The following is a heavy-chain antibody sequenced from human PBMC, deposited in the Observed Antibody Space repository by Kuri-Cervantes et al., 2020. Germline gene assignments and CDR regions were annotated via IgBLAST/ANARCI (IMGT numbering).Heavy chain of an antibody. CDR3: AAQVVNGPVDY. CDR2: IFTGGEI. J-gene: IGHJ4*02. CDR1: GGSFSGYY. V-gene: IGHV4-59*10. D-gene: IGHD2-8*01. Sequence: SQTLSLTCAVYGGSFSGYYWSWIRQPAGEGLEWIGRIFTGGEIIYNPSLRSRVTLSADTSQNQGTLHLSTATAADTAVYYCAAQVVNGPVDYWGLGTLVTVSS.